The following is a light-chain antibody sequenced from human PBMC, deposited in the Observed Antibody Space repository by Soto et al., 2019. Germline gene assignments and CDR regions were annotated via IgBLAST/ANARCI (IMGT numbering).Light chain of an antibody. V-gene: IGKV3D-15*01. CDR2: GAS. CDR3: HQRNNLRRT. CDR1: ESVSRN. Sequence: EIVMTQSPATLSLSPGERATLSCRASESVSRNLAWYQQKPVQAPRLLIYGASNRATVIRARFSGSGSGTDVSLTIISLEPEDFVVDYCHQRNNLRRTFGQGTKVDIK. J-gene: IGKJ1*01.